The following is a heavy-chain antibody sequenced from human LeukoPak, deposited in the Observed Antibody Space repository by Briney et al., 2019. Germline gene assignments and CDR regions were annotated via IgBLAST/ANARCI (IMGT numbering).Heavy chain of an antibody. V-gene: IGHV3-21*01. J-gene: IGHJ3*02. CDR2: ISSSSSYI. CDR3: ARDWSRYQLLWGDSDAFDI. CDR1: GFTFSSYS. Sequence: GGSLRLSCAASGFTFSSYSMNWVRQAPGKGLEWVSSISSSSSYIYYADSVKSRFTISRDNAKNSLYLQMNSLRAEDTAVYYCARDWSRYQLLWGDSDAFDIWGQGTMVTVSS. D-gene: IGHD2-2*01.